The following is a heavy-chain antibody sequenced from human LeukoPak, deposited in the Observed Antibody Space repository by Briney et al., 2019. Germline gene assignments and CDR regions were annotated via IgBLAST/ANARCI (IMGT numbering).Heavy chain of an antibody. V-gene: IGHV3-48*03. Sequence: GGSLRLSCAASGFTFSSYEMNWVRQAPGKGLEWVSYISSSGSTIYYADSVKGRFTISRDNAKNSLYLQMNSLRAEDTAVYYCARVVTKYSGSYGYYFDYWGQGTLATVSS. CDR3: ARVVTKYSGSYGYYFDY. CDR1: GFTFSSYE. J-gene: IGHJ4*02. CDR2: ISSSGSTI. D-gene: IGHD1-26*01.